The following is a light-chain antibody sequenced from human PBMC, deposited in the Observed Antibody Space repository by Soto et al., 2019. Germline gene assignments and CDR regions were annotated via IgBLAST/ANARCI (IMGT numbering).Light chain of an antibody. Sequence: QSALTQPASVSGSPGQSITISCTGTSSDVGGYNYVSWYQQRPGKAPKLMIYDVSNRPSGVSNRFSGSKSGNTASLTISGHQAEDEADYYCSSYTSSSTRLFGTGTKVTVL. CDR2: DVS. J-gene: IGLJ1*01. V-gene: IGLV2-14*01. CDR3: SSYTSSSTRL. CDR1: SSDVGGYNY.